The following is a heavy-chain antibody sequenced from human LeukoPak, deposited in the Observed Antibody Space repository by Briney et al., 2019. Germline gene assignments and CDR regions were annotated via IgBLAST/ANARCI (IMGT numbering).Heavy chain of an antibody. CDR1: GGSFSGYY. CDR3: ARSPVRVRLHAFDI. Sequence: SETLSLTCAVYGGSFSGYYWSWIRQPPGKGLEWIGEINHSGSTNYNPSLKSRVTISVDTSKNQFCLKLSFVTAADTAVYYCARSPVRVRLHAFDIWGQGTMVTVSS. J-gene: IGHJ3*02. V-gene: IGHV4-34*01. CDR2: INHSGST. D-gene: IGHD3-10*01.